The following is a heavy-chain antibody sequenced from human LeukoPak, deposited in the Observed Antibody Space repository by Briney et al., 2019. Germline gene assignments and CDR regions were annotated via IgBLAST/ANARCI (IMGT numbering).Heavy chain of an antibody. CDR2: INYSGST. J-gene: IGHJ5*02. D-gene: IGHD3-10*01. CDR1: GGSISSDNYQ. CDR3: ARYGSGSTWFDP. V-gene: IGHV4-30-4*01. Sequence: SQTLSLTCTVSGGSISSDNYQWSWIRQPPGKGLEWIGYINYSGSTYYNPSLKSRITISVDTSKNHFSLKLSSVTAADTAVYYCARYGSGSTWFDPGGQGTLVAVSS.